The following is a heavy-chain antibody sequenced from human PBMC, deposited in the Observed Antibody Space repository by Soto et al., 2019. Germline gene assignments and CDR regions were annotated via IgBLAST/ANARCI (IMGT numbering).Heavy chain of an antibody. CDR1: GYTFTSYY. Sequence: ASVKLSCKASGYTFTSYYMHWVRQAPEQGLEWMGIINPSGGSTSYAQKFQGRVTMTRDTSTSTVYMEMNSLRAEDTAVYYCARATCSSSTCYAVYFDSWGQGTLVTVSS. CDR3: ARATCSSSTCYAVYFDS. D-gene: IGHD2-2*01. V-gene: IGHV1-46*01. CDR2: INPSGGST. J-gene: IGHJ4*02.